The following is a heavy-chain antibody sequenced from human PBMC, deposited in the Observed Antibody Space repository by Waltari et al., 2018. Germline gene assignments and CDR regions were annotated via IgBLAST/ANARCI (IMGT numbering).Heavy chain of an antibody. D-gene: IGHD1-26*01. CDR3: ARRKGRTPRTKTPYYLDY. CDR2: INHSGST. V-gene: IGHV4-34*01. CDR1: GGSFSGYD. J-gene: IGHJ4*02. Sequence: QVQLQQWGAGLLKPSETLSLTCAVYGGSFSGYDWGWIRQPPGKGLEWIGEINHSGSTNDNPSLKIRVTMSVYRSKNQFSLRLSCVTAADTAVYYCARRKGRTPRTKTPYYLDYWGQGTLVTVSS.